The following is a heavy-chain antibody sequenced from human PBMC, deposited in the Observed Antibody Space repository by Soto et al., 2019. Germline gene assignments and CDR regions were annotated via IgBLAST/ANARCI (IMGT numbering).Heavy chain of an antibody. CDR3: AREGGSYDSGGYLIRGTFDI. CDR2: IYFRGNT. V-gene: IGHV4-31*03. Sequence: SETLSLTCSVSGDSISRIDYYWTWIRQHPEKGLEWIGNIYFRGNTYYSPSLESRLTISVDTSKNQFSLKLTSVTAADTAVYYCAREGGSYDSGGYLIRGTFDIWGQGTMVTVSS. CDR1: GDSISRIDYY. J-gene: IGHJ3*02. D-gene: IGHD3-22*01.